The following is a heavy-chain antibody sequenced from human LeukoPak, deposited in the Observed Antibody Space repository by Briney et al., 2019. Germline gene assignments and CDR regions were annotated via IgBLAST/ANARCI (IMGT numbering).Heavy chain of an antibody. CDR1: GGSISSHY. Sequence: PSETLSLTCTVSGGSISSHYWSWIRQPPGKGLEWIGYIYYSGSTNYNPSLKSRVTISVDTSKNQFSLKLSSVTAADTAVYYCARDLLWFGGRWFDPWGQGTLVTVSS. CDR2: IYYSGST. J-gene: IGHJ5*02. CDR3: ARDLLWFGGRWFDP. V-gene: IGHV4-59*11. D-gene: IGHD3-10*01.